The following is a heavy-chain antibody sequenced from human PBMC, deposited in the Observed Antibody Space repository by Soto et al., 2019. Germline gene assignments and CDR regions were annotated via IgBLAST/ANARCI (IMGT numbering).Heavy chain of an antibody. CDR3: ARTQYSSSWYYFDY. D-gene: IGHD6-13*01. Sequence: PSETLSLTCTVSGGSISSYYWSWIRQPPGKGLEWIGYIYYSGSTNYNPSLKSRVTMSVDTSKNQFSLKLSSVTAADTAVYYCARTQYSSSWYYFDYWGQGNQVTVSS. J-gene: IGHJ4*02. V-gene: IGHV4-59*01. CDR1: GGSISSYY. CDR2: IYYSGST.